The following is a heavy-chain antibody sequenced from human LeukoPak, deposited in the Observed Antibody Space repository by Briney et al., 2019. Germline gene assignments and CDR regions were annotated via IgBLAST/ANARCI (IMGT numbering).Heavy chain of an antibody. J-gene: IGHJ4*02. D-gene: IGHD7-27*01. V-gene: IGHV4-34*01. Sequence: SETLSLTCAVYGGSFSTYYWTRIRQPPGKGLEWIGDVNYSGSTKYNPSLKSRLTISADTSKNQFSVKLSSVTAADTAVYFCARVQAAGDGYYFDYWGQGNLVTVSS. CDR3: ARVQAAGDGYYFDY. CDR2: VNYSGST. CDR1: GGSFSTYY.